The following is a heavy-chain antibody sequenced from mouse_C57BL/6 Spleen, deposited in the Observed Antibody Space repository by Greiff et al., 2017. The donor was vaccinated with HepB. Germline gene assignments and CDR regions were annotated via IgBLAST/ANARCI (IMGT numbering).Heavy chain of an antibody. J-gene: IGHJ2*01. CDR2: ISYDGSN. D-gene: IGHD3-2*02. Sequence: EVKLLESGPGLVKPSQSLSLTCSVTGYSITSGYYWNWIRQFPGNKLEWMGYISYDGSNNYNPSLKNRISITRDTSKNQFFLKLNSVTTEDTATYYCARGKTAQAFFDYWGQGTTLTVSS. CDR1: GYSITSGYY. V-gene: IGHV3-6*01. CDR3: ARGKTAQAFFDY.